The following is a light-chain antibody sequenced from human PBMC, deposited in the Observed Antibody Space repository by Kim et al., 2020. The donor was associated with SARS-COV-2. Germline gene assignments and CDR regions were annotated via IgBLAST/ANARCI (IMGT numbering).Light chain of an antibody. CDR1: NSNIGSNA. V-gene: IGLV1-44*01. Sequence: QSVLTQPPSASGTPGQRVTISFSGSNSNIGSNAVNWYQQLPGTAPKLLVYTNNQRPSGVPDRFSGSRSGTAASLAISGLESEDEADYYCAAWDDTVNGWVFGGGTQLTVL. CDR2: TNN. J-gene: IGLJ3*02. CDR3: AAWDDTVNGWV.